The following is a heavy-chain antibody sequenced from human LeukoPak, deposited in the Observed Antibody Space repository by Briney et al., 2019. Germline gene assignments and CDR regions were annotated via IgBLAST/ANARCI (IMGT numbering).Heavy chain of an antibody. J-gene: IGHJ4*02. CDR1: GFSFSDAA. Sequence: PGGSLRLSRAASGFSFSDAALHWVRQASGKGLEWVGRIRSRTSDYATAYAASVKGRFTISRDDSKNTAYLQMNSLRTEDTAVYFCTRHLIDYWGQGTLVTVSS. V-gene: IGHV3-73*01. CDR2: IRSRTSDYAT. CDR3: TRHLIDY.